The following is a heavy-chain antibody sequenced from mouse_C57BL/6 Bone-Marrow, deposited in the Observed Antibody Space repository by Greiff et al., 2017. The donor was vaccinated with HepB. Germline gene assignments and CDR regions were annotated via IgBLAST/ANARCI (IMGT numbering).Heavy chain of an antibody. J-gene: IGHJ4*01. Sequence: QVQLQQPGAELVRPGSSVKLSCKASGYTFTSYWMAWVKQRPGQGLEWIGNIYPSDSETHYNQKFKDKATLTVDKSSSTAYMQLSSLTSEDSAVYYCGRSGGYDERDYWGQGTSVTVSA. V-gene: IGHV1-61*01. CDR1: GYTFTSYW. CDR3: GRSGGYDERDY. CDR2: IYPSDSET. D-gene: IGHD2-2*01.